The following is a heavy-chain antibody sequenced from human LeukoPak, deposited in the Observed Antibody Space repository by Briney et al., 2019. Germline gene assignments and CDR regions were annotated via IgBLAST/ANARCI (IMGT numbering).Heavy chain of an antibody. Sequence: GGSLRLSCAASGFTFSSYGMHWVRQAPGKGLEWVANIKQDGSEKYYVDSVKGRFTISRDNAKNSLYLQMNSLRAEDTAVYYCAREITYYYDSSGYGWFDPWGQGTLVTVSS. CDR1: GFTFSSYG. CDR2: IKQDGSEK. D-gene: IGHD3-22*01. V-gene: IGHV3-7*01. J-gene: IGHJ5*02. CDR3: AREITYYYDSSGYGWFDP.